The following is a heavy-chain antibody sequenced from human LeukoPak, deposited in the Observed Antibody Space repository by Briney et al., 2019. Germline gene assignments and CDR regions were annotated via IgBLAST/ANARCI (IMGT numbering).Heavy chain of an antibody. Sequence: GGSLRLSSAASAFTFDDYAMHWVRQAPGKGLEGVSGISGDSGSIGYADSVKGRFTISRDNAKNSLYLQMNSLRAEDMALYYCAKGPRYSSGWYFDYWGQGTLVTVSS. D-gene: IGHD6-19*01. CDR1: AFTFDDYA. CDR3: AKGPRYSSGWYFDY. V-gene: IGHV3-9*03. J-gene: IGHJ4*02. CDR2: ISGDSGSI.